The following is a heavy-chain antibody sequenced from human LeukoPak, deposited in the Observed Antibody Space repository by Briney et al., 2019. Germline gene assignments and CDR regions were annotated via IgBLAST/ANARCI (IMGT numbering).Heavy chain of an antibody. J-gene: IGHJ4*02. V-gene: IGHV1-24*01. CDR3: GTWYSYGYYFDY. Sequence: ASVKVSCKVSGYTLTELSMHWVRQAPGKGIEWMGGFDPEDGETIYAQKFQGRVTMTEDTSTDTADMELSSLRSEDTAVYYCGTWYSYGYYFDYWGQGTLVTVSS. D-gene: IGHD5-18*01. CDR1: GYTLTELS. CDR2: FDPEDGET.